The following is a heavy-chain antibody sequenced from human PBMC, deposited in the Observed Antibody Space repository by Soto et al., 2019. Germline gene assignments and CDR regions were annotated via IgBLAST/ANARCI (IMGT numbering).Heavy chain of an antibody. J-gene: IGHJ4*02. V-gene: IGHV4-34*01. Sequence: QVQLQQWGAGLLKPSETLSLTCAVYGGSFSGYYWSWIRQPPGKGLEWIGEINHSGSTNYNPSRKSRVTISVEPSKNQLSLKLSSGTAADTAVYYCARPFYYDSSGYSDYWGQGTLVTVSS. CDR2: INHSGST. CDR3: ARPFYYDSSGYSDY. D-gene: IGHD3-22*01. CDR1: GGSFSGYY.